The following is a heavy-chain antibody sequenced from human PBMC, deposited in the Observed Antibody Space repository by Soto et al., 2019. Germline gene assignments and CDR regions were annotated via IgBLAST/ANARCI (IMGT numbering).Heavy chain of an antibody. CDR1: GGSISNHY. CDR3: ARSNWYSEY. V-gene: IGHV4-59*11. D-gene: IGHD7-27*01. Sequence: QVQLQESGPGLVKPSETLSLTCTVSGGSISNHYWCWIRQPPGKRLEWIGYIYYNGNTNYNPSLKSRVTTSVDTSKNQFALKLSSVTAADTAVYYCARSNWYSEYWGQGTLVTVSS. J-gene: IGHJ4*02. CDR2: IYYNGNT.